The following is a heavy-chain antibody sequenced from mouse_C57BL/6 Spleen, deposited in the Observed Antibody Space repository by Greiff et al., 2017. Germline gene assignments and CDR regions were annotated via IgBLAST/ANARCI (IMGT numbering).Heavy chain of an antibody. Sequence: VQLQQSGAELVRPGSSVKMSCKTSGYTFTSYGINWVKQRPGQGLEWIGYISIGTGYTEYNEKFKGKATLTSDTSSSTAYMQLSSLTSEDSAIYFCARPNYGSLYWYVDVWCTGTTGTVAS. CDR2: ISIGTGYT. CDR1: GYTFTSYG. D-gene: IGHD1-1*01. CDR3: ARPNYGSLYWYVDV. J-gene: IGHJ1*03. V-gene: IGHV1-58*01.